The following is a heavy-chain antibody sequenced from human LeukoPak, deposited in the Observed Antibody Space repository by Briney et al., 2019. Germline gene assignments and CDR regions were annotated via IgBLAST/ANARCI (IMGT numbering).Heavy chain of an antibody. J-gene: IGHJ5*02. D-gene: IGHD6-13*01. Sequence: SETLSLTCAVYGGSFSGYYWSWIRQPPGKGLEWIGEINHSGSTNYNPSLKSRVTISVDTSKNQFSLKLSSVTAADTAVYYCARRKIRHSSSWYDPGCFDPWGQGPLVTVSS. CDR2: INHSGST. CDR3: ARRKIRHSSSWYDPGCFDP. V-gene: IGHV4-34*01. CDR1: GGSFSGYY.